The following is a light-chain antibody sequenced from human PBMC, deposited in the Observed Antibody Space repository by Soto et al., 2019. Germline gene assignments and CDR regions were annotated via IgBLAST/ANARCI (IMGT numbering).Light chain of an antibody. CDR3: SARDDSLSGVV. J-gene: IGLJ2*01. V-gene: IGLV1-47*01. CDR2: RSD. Sequence: QAVVTKPPSTSGTPGQRVTISCSGSSSNIGSNHVYWYQQFPGMAPKLLMYRSDQRPTGVPERFSGSKSGTSASLAISGLRSDDEAAYYWSARDDSLSGVVFGGGTKLTVL. CDR1: SSNIGSNH.